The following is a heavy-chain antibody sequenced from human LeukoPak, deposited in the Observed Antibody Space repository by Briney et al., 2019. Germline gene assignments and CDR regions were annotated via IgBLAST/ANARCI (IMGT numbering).Heavy chain of an antibody. V-gene: IGHV1-69*13. CDR2: IIPIFGTA. Sequence: SVKVSCKASGGTFSSYAISWVRQAPAQGLEWMGGIIPIFGTANYAQKFQGRVTITADESTSTAYMELSSLRSEDTAVYYCASPSVYYYYYGMDVWGQGTTVTVSS. CDR3: ASPSVYYYYYGMDV. CDR1: GGTFSSYA. J-gene: IGHJ6*02.